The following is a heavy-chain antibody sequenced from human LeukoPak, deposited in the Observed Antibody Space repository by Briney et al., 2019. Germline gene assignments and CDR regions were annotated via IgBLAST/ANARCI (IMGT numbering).Heavy chain of an antibody. Sequence: SETLSLTCTVSGDSISSYYWSWIRQPPGKGLEWIGYIYNSGTTNNNPSLKGRVTISIDTSKNQFSLKLSSVTAADTAVYYCARGASGRYFDHWGQGTLVTVSS. D-gene: IGHD3-16*01. CDR1: GDSISSYY. V-gene: IGHV4-59*01. CDR3: ARGASGRYFDH. J-gene: IGHJ4*02. CDR2: IYNSGTT.